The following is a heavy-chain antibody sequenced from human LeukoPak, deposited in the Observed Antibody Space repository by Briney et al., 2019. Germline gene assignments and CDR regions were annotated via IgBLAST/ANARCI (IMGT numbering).Heavy chain of an antibody. V-gene: IGHV3-74*01. Sequence: GGSLRLSCAASGLTFSSYWIHWVRHAPGKGLVWVSRIDTDGTITTYADSVKGRFTISRDNAKSTLYLQMNSLRAEGTAVYYCAIDMTGARDHWGQGTLVTVSS. CDR1: GLTFSSYW. J-gene: IGHJ4*02. CDR2: IDTDGTIT. D-gene: IGHD3-9*01. CDR3: AIDMTGARDH.